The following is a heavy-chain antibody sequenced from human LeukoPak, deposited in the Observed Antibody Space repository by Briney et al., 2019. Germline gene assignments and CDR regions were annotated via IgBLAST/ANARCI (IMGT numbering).Heavy chain of an antibody. CDR2: TYYRSKWYN. D-gene: IGHD5-18*01. Sequence: SQTLSRTCAISGDSVSSNSAAWNWIRQSPSSGLEWLGRTYYRSKWYNDYAVSVKSRITINPDTSKNQFSLQLNSVTPEDTAVYSWARPFWGVDTAMTNGFDYWGGEPLAT. CDR3: ARPFWGVDTAMTNGFDY. CDR1: GDSVSSNSAA. J-gene: IGHJ4*02. V-gene: IGHV6-1*01.